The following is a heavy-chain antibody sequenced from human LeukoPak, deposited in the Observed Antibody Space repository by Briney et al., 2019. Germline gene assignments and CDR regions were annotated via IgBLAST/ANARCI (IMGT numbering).Heavy chain of an antibody. CDR1: GFTFSSYS. J-gene: IGHJ5*02. Sequence: GGSLRLSCAASGFTFSSYSMNWVRQAPGKGLEWVSGINWNGGSTGYADSVKGRFTISRDNAKNSLYLQMNSLRAEDTALYYCARDRIVGTSSNGGWFDPWGQGTLVTVSS. CDR3: ARDRIVGTSSNGGWFDP. CDR2: INWNGGST. V-gene: IGHV3-20*04. D-gene: IGHD1-26*01.